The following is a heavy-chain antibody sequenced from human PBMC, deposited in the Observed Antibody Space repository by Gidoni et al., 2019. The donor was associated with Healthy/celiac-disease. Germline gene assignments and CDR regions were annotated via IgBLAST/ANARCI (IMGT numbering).Heavy chain of an antibody. CDR3: ARGITMVRGVIITGPGY. Sequence: QVQLVQSGAEVKKPGASVKFSCKASGYTFTSYYMHWVRQAPGQGLEWMGIINPSGGSTSYAQKFQGRVTMTRDTSTSTVYMELSSLRSEDTAVYYCARGITMVRGVIITGPGYWGQGTLVTVSS. V-gene: IGHV1-46*01. CDR2: INPSGGST. D-gene: IGHD3-10*01. CDR1: GYTFTSYY. J-gene: IGHJ4*02.